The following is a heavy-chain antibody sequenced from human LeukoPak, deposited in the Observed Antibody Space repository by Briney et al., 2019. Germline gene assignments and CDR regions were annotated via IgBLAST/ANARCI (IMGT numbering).Heavy chain of an antibody. CDR3: ARGAAADGVGTNFDY. Sequence: PSETLSLTCGVYGGSFSGYYWTWIRQSPGMGLEWIGEIIHTGRTNYNPSLSSRVSISVDTSKNQFSLQLSSVTAADTAVYYCARGAAADGVGTNFDYWGQGTLVTVSS. CDR2: IIHTGRT. CDR1: GGSFSGYY. V-gene: IGHV4-34*01. D-gene: IGHD6-13*01. J-gene: IGHJ4*02.